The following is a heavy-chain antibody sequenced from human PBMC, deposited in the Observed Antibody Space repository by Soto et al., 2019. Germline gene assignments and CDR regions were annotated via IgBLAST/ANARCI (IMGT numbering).Heavy chain of an antibody. Sequence: QLQLQESGPGLVKPSETLSLTCTVSGGSISSSSYYWGWIRQPPGKGLEWIGSIYYSGSTYYNPSLKSRVTISVDTSKNQFSLKLSSVTAADTAVYYCASPSRCSGGSCYPKYDAFDIWGQGTMVTVSS. CDR2: IYYSGST. J-gene: IGHJ3*02. CDR3: ASPSRCSGGSCYPKYDAFDI. CDR1: GGSISSSSYY. V-gene: IGHV4-39*01. D-gene: IGHD2-15*01.